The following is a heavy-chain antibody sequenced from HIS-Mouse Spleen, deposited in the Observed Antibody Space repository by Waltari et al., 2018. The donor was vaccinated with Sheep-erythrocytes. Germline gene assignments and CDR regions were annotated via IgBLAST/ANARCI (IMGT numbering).Heavy chain of an antibody. CDR3: ARITSYYDFWSTYNKDYFDY. CDR2: IFSNDET. CDR1: GFSLSNARMG. J-gene: IGHJ4*02. D-gene: IGHD3-3*01. V-gene: IGHV2-26*01. Sequence: QVTLKESGPVLVKPTETLTLTCTVSGFSLSNARMGVSWIRQPPGKALEWLAHIFSNDETSYSTTLKSRRTNSKDTSKSQVVLTMTNMDPVDTATYYCARITSYYDFWSTYNKDYFDYWGQGTLVTVSS.